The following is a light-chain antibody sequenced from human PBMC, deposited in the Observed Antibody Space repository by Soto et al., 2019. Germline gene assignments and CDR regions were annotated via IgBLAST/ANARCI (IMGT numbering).Light chain of an antibody. J-gene: IGLJ2*01. CDR3: SSYAGSDKFVI. V-gene: IGLV2-8*01. CDR1: SSDIGGYNY. Sequence: QSALTQPPSASGSPGQSVTISCTGSSSDIGGYNYVSWYQQHPGTAPHLIIYEVSKRPSGVSDRFSGSKSGSTASLTVSGLQADDEAHYFCSSYAGSDKFVIFGGWTKLTVL. CDR2: EVS.